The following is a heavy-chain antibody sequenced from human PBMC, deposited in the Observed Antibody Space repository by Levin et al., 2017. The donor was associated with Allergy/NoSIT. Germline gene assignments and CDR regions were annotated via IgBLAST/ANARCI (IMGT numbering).Heavy chain of an antibody. CDR2: INSDGSNT. Sequence: QAGGSLRLSCAASGFTFSGYWMHWVRQVPGKGLVWVSHINSDGSNTNYADSVKGRFTISRDNAKNTLYLQMNSLRAEDTAVYYCARGACSSTSCLDSWGQGTLLTVSS. J-gene: IGHJ4*02. CDR3: ARGACSSTSCLDS. V-gene: IGHV3-74*01. CDR1: GFTFSGYW. D-gene: IGHD2-2*01.